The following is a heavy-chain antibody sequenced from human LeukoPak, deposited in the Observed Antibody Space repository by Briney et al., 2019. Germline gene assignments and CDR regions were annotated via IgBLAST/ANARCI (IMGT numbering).Heavy chain of an antibody. CDR2: IYSGGNT. J-gene: IGHJ5*02. Sequence: GGSLRLSCAASGFTVSSNYMSWVRQAPGKGLEWVSVIYSGGNTYYADSVEGRFTMSRDNSKNTLYLQMNSLRAEDTAVYYCARGIGSQLRSGWFNPWGQGTLVTVSS. CDR1: GFTVSSNY. CDR3: ARGIGSQLRSGWFNP. D-gene: IGHD3-3*01. V-gene: IGHV3-66*01.